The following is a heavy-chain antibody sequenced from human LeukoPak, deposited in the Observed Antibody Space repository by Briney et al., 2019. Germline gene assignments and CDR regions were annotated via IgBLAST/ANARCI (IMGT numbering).Heavy chain of an antibody. CDR2: IFYGGTT. CDR3: AKYRWQLLRYFDS. D-gene: IGHD2-15*01. J-gene: IGHJ4*02. CDR1: GGSIRNDNFY. Sequence: PSETLSLTCTVSGGSIRNDNFYWGWIRQPPGQGLEWIGNIFYGGTTYYNPSLKSRVSISLDTSKNQFSLSLTSVTATDTGVYYCAKYRWQLLRYFDSWGQGTLVTVSS. V-gene: IGHV4-39*01.